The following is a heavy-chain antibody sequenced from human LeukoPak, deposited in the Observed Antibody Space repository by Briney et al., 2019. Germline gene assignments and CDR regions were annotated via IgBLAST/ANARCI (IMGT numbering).Heavy chain of an antibody. CDR3: ARDWFHANDY. V-gene: IGHV3-74*01. CDR2: IRSDGSDT. Sequence: PVGSLRLSCAASGFTFSDTWMHWVRQAPGEGLVWVSRIRSDGSDTRYAESVKGRFTISRDNAKNTLYLQMNSLRAEDTAVYYCARDWFHANDYWGQGTLVTVSS. J-gene: IGHJ4*02. D-gene: IGHD2/OR15-2a*01. CDR1: GFTFSDTW.